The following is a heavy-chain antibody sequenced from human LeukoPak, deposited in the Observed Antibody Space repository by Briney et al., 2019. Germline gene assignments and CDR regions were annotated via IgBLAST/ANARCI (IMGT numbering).Heavy chain of an antibody. J-gene: IGHJ4*02. D-gene: IGHD2/OR15-2a*01. V-gene: IGHV3-7*03. CDR3: AKRFRGTSGLYYFDS. Sequence: GGSLRLSCAASGFALSSHWMTWVRQVPGRGPEWVANVNRDGSETYYLDSVKGRFTISKDNAKNTLYLQMNSLRAEDTAVYYCAKRFRGTSGLYYFDSWGQGTLVTVSS. CDR2: VNRDGSET. CDR1: GFALSSHW.